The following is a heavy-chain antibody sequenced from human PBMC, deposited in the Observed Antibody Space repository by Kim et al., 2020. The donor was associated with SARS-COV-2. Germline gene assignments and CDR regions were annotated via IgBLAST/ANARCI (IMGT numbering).Heavy chain of an antibody. CDR1: GFTFSSYG. V-gene: IGHV3-33*08. Sequence: VVQAGRSMRLSCAASGFTFSSYGMHWVRQAPGKGLEWVAVIWYDGSNKYYADSVKGRFTISRDNSKNTLYLQMNSLRAEDTAVYYCARDPGGITMIVVVNYYYGIDVWGRETKVT. CDR3: ARDPGGITMIVVVNYYYGIDV. D-gene: IGHD3-22*01. J-gene: IGHJ6*02. CDR2: IWYDGSNK.